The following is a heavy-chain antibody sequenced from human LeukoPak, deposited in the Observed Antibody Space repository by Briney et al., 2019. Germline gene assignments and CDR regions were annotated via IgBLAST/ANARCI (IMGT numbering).Heavy chain of an antibody. Sequence: GTSVKVSCKASGFTFTSSAVQWVRQARGQRLXXXXXIVVGSGNTNYAQKFQERVTITRDMSTSTAYMELSSLRSEDTAVYYCAAEPRGSGTRWFDPWGQGTLVTVSS. CDR2: IVVGSGNT. CDR3: AAEPRGSGTRWFDP. D-gene: IGHD3-10*01. V-gene: IGHV1-58*01. CDR1: GFTFTSSA. J-gene: IGHJ5*02.